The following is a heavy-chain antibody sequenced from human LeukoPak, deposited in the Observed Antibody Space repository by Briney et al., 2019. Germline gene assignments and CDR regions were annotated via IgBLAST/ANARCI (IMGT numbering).Heavy chain of an antibody. D-gene: IGHD3-10*01. V-gene: IGHV1-3*01. CDR3: AREVSMVRGVTHFDY. Sequence: ASVKVSCKASGYTFTSYAMHWVRQAAGQRLEWMGWINAGNGNTKYSQKFQGRVTITRDTSASTAYMELSSLRSEDTAVYYCAREVSMVRGVTHFDYWGQGTLVTVSS. J-gene: IGHJ4*02. CDR1: GYTFTSYA. CDR2: INAGNGNT.